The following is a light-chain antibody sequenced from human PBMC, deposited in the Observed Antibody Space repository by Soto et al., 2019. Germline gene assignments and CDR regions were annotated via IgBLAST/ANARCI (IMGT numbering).Light chain of an antibody. V-gene: IGKV3-20*01. CDR1: QSVSSSY. CDR2: GAS. Sequence: EIVVTQSPGTLSLSPWERATLSCRASQSVSSSYLAWYQQKPGQAPMLIIYGASSRATGIPDRFSGSGCGTDFALTISSLEPEDYAVYYCHQYGTPPQYTFGQGTELEIK. J-gene: IGKJ2*01. CDR3: HQYGTPPQYT.